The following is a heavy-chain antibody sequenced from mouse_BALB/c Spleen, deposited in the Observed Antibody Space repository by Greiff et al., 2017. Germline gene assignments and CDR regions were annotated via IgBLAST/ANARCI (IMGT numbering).Heavy chain of an antibody. CDR2: ISYDGSN. Sequence: EVKLQESGPGLVKPSQSLSLTCSVTGYSITSGYYWNWIRQFPGNKLEWMGYISYDGSNNYNPSLKNRISITRDTSKNQFFLKLNSVTTEDTATYYCAREGGNYVGWFAYWGQGTLVTVSA. CDR3: AREGGNYVGWFAY. J-gene: IGHJ3*01. D-gene: IGHD2-1*01. V-gene: IGHV3-6*02. CDR1: GYSITSGYY.